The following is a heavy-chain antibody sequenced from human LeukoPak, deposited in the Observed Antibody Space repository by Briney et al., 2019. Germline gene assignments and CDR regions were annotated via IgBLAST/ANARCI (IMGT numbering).Heavy chain of an antibody. D-gene: IGHD2-8*02. CDR1: GFTFSRYG. V-gene: IGHV3-64*02. CDR2: ISSSGGST. Sequence: GGSLRLSCAASGFTFSRYGMHWVRQAPEKGLEYVSAISSSGGSTYYADSVKGRFAISRDNSKNTLYLQMGSLRTEDMTVYYCARDLPTGGYWSTTDYWGQGTLVTVSS. J-gene: IGHJ4*02. CDR3: ARDLPTGGYWSTTDY.